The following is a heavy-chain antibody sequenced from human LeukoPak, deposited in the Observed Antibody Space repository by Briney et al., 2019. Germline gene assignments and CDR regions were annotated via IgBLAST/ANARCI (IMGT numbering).Heavy chain of an antibody. CDR2: ISWNSGSI. Sequence: SLRLSCAASGFTFSNAWMSWVRQAPGKGLEWVSGISWNSGSIGYADSVKGRFTISRDNAKNSLYLQMNSLRAEDTALYYCAKDFRGAGYYYFDYWGQGTLVTVSS. CDR1: GFTFSNAW. D-gene: IGHD3-10*01. J-gene: IGHJ4*02. V-gene: IGHV3-9*01. CDR3: AKDFRGAGYYYFDY.